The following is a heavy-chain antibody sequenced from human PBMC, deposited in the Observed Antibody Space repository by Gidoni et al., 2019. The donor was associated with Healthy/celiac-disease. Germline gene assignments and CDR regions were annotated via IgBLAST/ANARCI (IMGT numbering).Heavy chain of an antibody. CDR3: AREGSGYYF. J-gene: IGHJ4*02. CDR1: GFTFSSYG. Sequence: QVQLVEYGGGVVQPGRSLRLSCAASGFTFSSYGMHWVRQAPGKGLEWVAVIWYDGSNKYYADSVKGRFTISRDNSKNTLYLQMNSLRAEDTAVYYCAREGSGYYFWGQGTLVTVSS. CDR2: IWYDGSNK. D-gene: IGHD3-22*01. V-gene: IGHV3-33*01.